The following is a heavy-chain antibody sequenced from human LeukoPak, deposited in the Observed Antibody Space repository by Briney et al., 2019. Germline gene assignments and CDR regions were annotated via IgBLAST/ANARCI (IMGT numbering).Heavy chain of an antibody. Sequence: ASVKVSCKVSGYTLTELSMHWVRQAPGKGLEWMGGFDPEDGETIYAQKFQGRVTITEDTSTDTAYMELSSLRSEDTAVYYCATGLSWFKYFDYWGQGTLVTVSS. J-gene: IGHJ4*02. D-gene: IGHD3-10*01. CDR3: ATGLSWFKYFDY. CDR1: GYTLTELS. CDR2: FDPEDGET. V-gene: IGHV1-24*01.